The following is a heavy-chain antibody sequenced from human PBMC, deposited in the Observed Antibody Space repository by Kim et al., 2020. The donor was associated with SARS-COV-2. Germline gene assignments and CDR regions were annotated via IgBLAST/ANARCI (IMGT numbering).Heavy chain of an antibody. CDR3: ARHRSDRWFGEWASYFDY. D-gene: IGHD3-10*01. Sequence: SETLSLTCTVSGGSISSSSYYWGWIRQPPGKGLEWIGSIYYSGSTYYNPSLKSRVTISVDTSKNQFSLKLSSVTAADTAVYYCARHRSDRWFGEWASYFDYWGQGTLVTVSS. CDR1: GGSISSSSYY. V-gene: IGHV4-39*01. J-gene: IGHJ4*02. CDR2: IYYSGST.